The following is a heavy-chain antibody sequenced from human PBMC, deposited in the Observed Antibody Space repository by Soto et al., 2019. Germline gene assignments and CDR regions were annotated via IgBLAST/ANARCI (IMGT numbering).Heavy chain of an antibody. Sequence: ETLSLTCAVYGGSFSDYSWTWIRQPPGKGLEWIGEINDSGSTNYTPSLERRVTISRDTSKNRFSLKLSSVTAADTAVYYCARGSHKLHSYDSSGFYHYVDYWGQGSLVTVSS. D-gene: IGHD3-22*01. V-gene: IGHV4-34*01. J-gene: IGHJ4*02. CDR3: ARGSHKLHSYDSSGFYHYVDY. CDR2: INDSGST. CDR1: GGSFSDYS.